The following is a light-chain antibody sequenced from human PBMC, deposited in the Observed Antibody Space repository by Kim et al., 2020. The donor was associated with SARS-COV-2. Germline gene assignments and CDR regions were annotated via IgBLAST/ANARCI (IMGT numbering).Light chain of an antibody. J-gene: IGKJ1*01. Sequence: VSSGERATLSCRASQSVSSNLAWYQHKPGQAPRLLIYGASTRATGIPARFSGSGSGTEFTLTISSLQSEDSAVYYCQEYNNWPQTFGQGTKVDIK. CDR3: QEYNNWPQT. CDR2: GAS. CDR1: QSVSSN. V-gene: IGKV3-15*01.